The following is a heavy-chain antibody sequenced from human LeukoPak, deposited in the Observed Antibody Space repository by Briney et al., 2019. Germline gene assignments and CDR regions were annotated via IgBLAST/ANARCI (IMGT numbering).Heavy chain of an antibody. V-gene: IGHV4-59*08. D-gene: IGHD2-2*01. CDR1: GGSISSYY. Sequence: SETLSLACTVSGGSISSYYWSWIRQPPGKGLEWIGYIYYSGSTNYNPSLKSRVTISVDTSKNQFSLKLSSVTAADTAVYYCARVVVVPAGPGAFDIWGQGTMVTVSS. CDR2: IYYSGST. J-gene: IGHJ3*02. CDR3: ARVVVVPAGPGAFDI.